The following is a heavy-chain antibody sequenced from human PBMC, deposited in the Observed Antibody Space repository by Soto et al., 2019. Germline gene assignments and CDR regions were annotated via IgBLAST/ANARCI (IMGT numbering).Heavy chain of an antibody. V-gene: IGHV1-18*04. CDR3: AGDEGGYNWFDP. J-gene: IGHJ5*02. CDR2: ISAYNGNT. D-gene: IGHD3-16*01. CDR1: GYTFTSYG. Sequence: QVQLVQYGAEVKKPGASVKVSCKASGYTFTSYGISWVRQAPGQGLEWMGWISAYNGNTNYAQKLQGRVTMTTDTNTSPVYMELSGLRSDDTAVYYCAGDEGGYNWFDPWGQGTLVTVSS.